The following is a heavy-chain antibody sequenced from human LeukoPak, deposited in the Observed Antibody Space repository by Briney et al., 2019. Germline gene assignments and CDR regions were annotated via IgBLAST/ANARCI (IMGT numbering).Heavy chain of an antibody. V-gene: IGHV3-7*05. CDR1: GLTFTNYW. D-gene: IGHD3-10*01. CDR2: INQDGTGK. Sequence: GGSLRLSCAASGLTFTNYWMNWVRQAPGIGLEWVGNINQDGTGKYYAASVEGRFTISRDNAQNSLYLQMNTLRAEDTAVYYCTKGGWFGESPSDAFDIWGQGTMVTVSS. CDR3: TKGGWFGESPSDAFDI. J-gene: IGHJ3*02.